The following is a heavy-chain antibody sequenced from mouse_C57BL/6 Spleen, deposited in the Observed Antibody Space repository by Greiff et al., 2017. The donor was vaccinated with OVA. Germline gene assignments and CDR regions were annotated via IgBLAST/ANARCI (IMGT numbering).Heavy chain of an antibody. J-gene: IGHJ3*01. V-gene: IGHV14-1*01. CDR3: TTGGYDYDGFAY. D-gene: IGHD2-4*01. CDR1: GFNIKDYY. CDR2: IDPEDGDT. Sequence: EVKLMESGAELVRPGASVKLSCTASGFNIKDYYMHWVKQRPEQGLEWIGRIDPEDGDTEYAPKFQGKATMTADTSSNTAYLQLSSLTSEDTAVYYCTTGGYDYDGFAYWGQGTLVTVSA.